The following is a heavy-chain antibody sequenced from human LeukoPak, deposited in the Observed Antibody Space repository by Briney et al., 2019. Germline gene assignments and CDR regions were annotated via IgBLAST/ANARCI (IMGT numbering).Heavy chain of an antibody. CDR2: IIPIFGTA. D-gene: IGHD5-18*01. V-gene: IGHV1-69*13. CDR1: GGTFSSYA. CDR3: ARHLGAAMVSPLGH. J-gene: IGHJ4*02. Sequence: SVKVSCKASGGTFSSYAISWVRQAPGQGLEWMGGIIPIFGTANYAQKFQGRVTITADESTSTAYMELSSLRSEDTAVYYCARHLGAAMVSPLGHWGQGTLVTVSS.